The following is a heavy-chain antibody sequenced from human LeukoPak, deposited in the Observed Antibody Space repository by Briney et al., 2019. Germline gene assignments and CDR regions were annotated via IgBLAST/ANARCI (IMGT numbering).Heavy chain of an antibody. CDR3: ARDLCSTSCYSPSLDY. CDR2: ISSSSSYI. CDR1: GFTFSSYS. V-gene: IGHV3-21*01. D-gene: IGHD2-2*01. J-gene: IGHJ4*02. Sequence: PGGSLRLSCAASGFTFSSYSMNWVRQAPGKGLEWVSSISSSSSYIYYADSVKGRFTISRDNAKNSLYLQMNSLRAEDTAVYYCARDLCSTSCYSPSLDYWGQGTLVTVSS.